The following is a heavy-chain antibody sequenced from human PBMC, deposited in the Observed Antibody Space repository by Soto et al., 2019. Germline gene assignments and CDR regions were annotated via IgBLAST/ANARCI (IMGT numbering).Heavy chain of an antibody. D-gene: IGHD6-6*01. CDR3: ARQGRAARLGAFDI. Sequence: SETLSLTCTVSGGSISSYYCSWIRQPPGKGLEXIGXXYXXGXTXXXPXXXSRVTISVDTSKNQFSLKLSSVTAADTAVYYCARQGRAARLGAFDIWGQGTMVTVSS. CDR1: GGSISSYY. J-gene: IGHJ3*02. V-gene: IGHV4-59*08. CDR2: XYXXGXT.